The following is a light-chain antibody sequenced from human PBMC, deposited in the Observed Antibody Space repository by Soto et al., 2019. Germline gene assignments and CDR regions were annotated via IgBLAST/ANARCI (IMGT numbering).Light chain of an antibody. CDR2: AAS. Sequence: DIQMTQSPSSLSASVGDRVTITCRASQGISKYLAWYQQKPGEVPKLLIYAASTLQSGVPSRFSGSGSGTDFTLTISSLQPEDVATHYCQKYNSDPFTFGQGTRLEIK. V-gene: IGKV1-27*01. J-gene: IGKJ5*01. CDR3: QKYNSDPFT. CDR1: QGISKY.